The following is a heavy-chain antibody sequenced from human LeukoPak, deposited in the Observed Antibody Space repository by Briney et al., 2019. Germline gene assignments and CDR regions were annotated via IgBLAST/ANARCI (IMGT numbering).Heavy chain of an antibody. J-gene: IGHJ4*02. CDR2: ISYDGSNK. Sequence: PGGSLRLSCAASGFTFSSYWMSWVRQAPGKGLEWVAVISYDGSNKYYADSVRGRFTISRDNSKNTLYLQMNSLRAEDTAVYYCAREAAGRLFDYWGQGTLVTVSS. V-gene: IGHV3-30*03. D-gene: IGHD6-13*01. CDR3: AREAAGRLFDY. CDR1: GFTFSSYW.